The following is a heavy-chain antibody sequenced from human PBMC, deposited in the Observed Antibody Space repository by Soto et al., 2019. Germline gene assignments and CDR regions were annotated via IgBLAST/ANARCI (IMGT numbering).Heavy chain of an antibody. CDR3: AGSVAPGQYYDILTGYYKEFDWFDP. V-gene: IGHV4-4*02. J-gene: IGHJ5*02. CDR1: SGSISSSNW. D-gene: IGHD3-9*01. Sequence: SETLSLTCAVSSGSISSSNWWSWVRQPPGKGLEWIGEIYHSGSTNYNPSLKSRVTISVDKSKNQFSLKLCSLTAADTAVYYCAGSVAPGQYYDILTGYYKEFDWFDPWGQGTLVTVSS. CDR2: IYHSGST.